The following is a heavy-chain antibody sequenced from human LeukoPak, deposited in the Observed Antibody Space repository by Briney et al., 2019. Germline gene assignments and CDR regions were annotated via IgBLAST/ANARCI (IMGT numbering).Heavy chain of an antibody. J-gene: IGHJ4*02. CDR2: IYYSGST. CDR1: GGSISSGDYY. Sequence: PSETLSLTCTVSGGSISSGDYYWSWIRQPPGKGLEWIGYIYYSGSTYYNPSLKSRVTISVDTSKNQFSLKLSSVTAAGTAVYYCARAKYDFWSGYLHDYWGQGTLVTVSS. CDR3: ARAKYDFWSGYLHDY. V-gene: IGHV4-30-4*01. D-gene: IGHD3-3*01.